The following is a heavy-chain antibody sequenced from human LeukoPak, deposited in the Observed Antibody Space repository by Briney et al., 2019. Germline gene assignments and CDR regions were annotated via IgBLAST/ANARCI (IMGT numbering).Heavy chain of an antibody. CDR1: GFTFSTYG. CDR3: AKWEYCSGGSCYLGPLDY. J-gene: IGHJ4*02. V-gene: IGHV3-30*18. CDR2: ISYDGSNK. Sequence: TGGSLRLSCAASGFTFSTYGMHWVRQAPGKGLEWVAVISYDGSNKYYADSVKGRFTISGDNSKNTLYLQMNSLRAEDTAVYYCAKWEYCSGGSCYLGPLDYWGQGTLVTVSS. D-gene: IGHD2-15*01.